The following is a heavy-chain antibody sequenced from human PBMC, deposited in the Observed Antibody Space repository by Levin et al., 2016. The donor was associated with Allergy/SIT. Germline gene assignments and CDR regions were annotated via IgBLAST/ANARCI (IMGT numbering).Heavy chain of an antibody. J-gene: IGHJ4*02. CDR1: GGSFSGYY. D-gene: IGHD6-19*01. V-gene: IGHV4-34*01. Sequence: SETLSLTCAVYGGSFSGYYWSWIRQPPGKGLEWIGEINHSGSTNYNPSLKSRVTISVDTSKNQFSLKLSSVTAADTAVYYCAREVEAVAGKHFDYWGQGTLVTVSS. CDR3: AREVEAVAGKHFDY. CDR2: INHSGST.